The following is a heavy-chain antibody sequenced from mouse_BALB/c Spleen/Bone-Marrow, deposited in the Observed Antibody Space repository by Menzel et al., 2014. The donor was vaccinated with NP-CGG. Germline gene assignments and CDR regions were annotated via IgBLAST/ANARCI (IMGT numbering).Heavy chain of an antibody. D-gene: IGHD1-1*01. V-gene: IGHV5-6-2*01. CDR2: INSYGGST. J-gene: IGHJ2*01. CDR1: GFTFSSYY. Sequence: DVKLVESGGGLVKLGGSLKLSCAASGFTFSSYYMSWVRQTPEKGLELVAAINSYGGSTYYPDTVKGRFTISRDNAKNTLYLQMSSLKSEDTALYYCAGSYYGSTFDYWGQGTTLTVSS. CDR3: AGSYYGSTFDY.